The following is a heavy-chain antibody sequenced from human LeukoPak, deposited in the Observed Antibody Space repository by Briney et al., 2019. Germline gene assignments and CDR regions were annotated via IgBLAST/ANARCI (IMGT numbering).Heavy chain of an antibody. V-gene: IGHV3-11*04. CDR1: GFTVSSNY. Sequence: GGSLRLSCAASGFTVSSNYMSWVRQAPGKGLEWVSYISSSGSTIYYADSVKGRFTISRDNAKNSLYLQMNSLRAEDTAVYYCARDRIAVAGTGIDYWGQGTLVTVSS. J-gene: IGHJ4*02. CDR3: ARDRIAVAGTGIDY. D-gene: IGHD6-19*01. CDR2: ISSSGSTI.